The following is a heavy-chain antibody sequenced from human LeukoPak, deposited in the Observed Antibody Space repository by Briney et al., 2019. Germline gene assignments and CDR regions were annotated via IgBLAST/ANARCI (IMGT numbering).Heavy chain of an antibody. Sequence: PSETLSLTCAVSGYSISSGYYWGWIRQPPGKGLEWIGSIYHSGSTYYNPSLKSRVTISVDTSKNQFSLKLSSVTAADTAVYYCAMPYDSSGYFPWGQGTLVTVSS. V-gene: IGHV4-38-2*01. CDR2: IYHSGST. J-gene: IGHJ5*02. CDR1: GYSISSGYY. CDR3: AMPYDSSGYFP. D-gene: IGHD3-22*01.